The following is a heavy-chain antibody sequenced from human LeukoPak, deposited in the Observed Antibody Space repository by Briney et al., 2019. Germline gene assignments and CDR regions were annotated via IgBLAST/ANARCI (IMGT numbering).Heavy chain of an antibody. D-gene: IGHD2-21*02. CDR1: GFSLSGYA. J-gene: IGHJ4*02. V-gene: IGHV3-30*02. Sequence: GGSLRLSCAASGFSLSGYAMSWVRQAPGKGLEWVAFIRYDGSNKYYADSVKGRFTISRDNSKNTLYLQMNSLRAEDTAVYYCAKEATIVVVTAPLDYWGQGTLVTVSS. CDR2: IRYDGSNK. CDR3: AKEATIVVVTAPLDY.